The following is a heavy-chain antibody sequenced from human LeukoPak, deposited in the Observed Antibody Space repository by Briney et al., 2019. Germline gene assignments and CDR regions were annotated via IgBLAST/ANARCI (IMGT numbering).Heavy chain of an antibody. CDR1: GFTFNKYA. CDR2: MSGNA. Sequence: GGSLRLSCVASGFTFNKYAMSWVRQGPGKGLEWVSAMSGNAYYADSVKGRFTTSRDDSKNTLYLQMNSLRAEDTAVYYCAKTTRYSNSPMDVWGQGTTVTVSS. D-gene: IGHD6-13*01. J-gene: IGHJ6*02. V-gene: IGHV3-23*01. CDR3: AKTTRYSNSPMDV.